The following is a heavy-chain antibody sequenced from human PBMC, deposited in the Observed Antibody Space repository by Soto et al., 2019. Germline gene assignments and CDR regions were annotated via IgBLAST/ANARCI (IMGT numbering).Heavy chain of an antibody. CDR3: AGVRGGSHKGWFDP. Sequence: PSETLSLTCAVSGYFISSGYYWGWIRQPPGKGLEWIGSIYHSGSTYYNPSLKSRVTISVDTSKNQFSLKLSSVTAADTAVYYCAGVRGGSHKGWFDPWGQGTLVTVSS. CDR1: GYFISSGYY. D-gene: IGHD2-15*01. J-gene: IGHJ5*02. CDR2: IYHSGST. V-gene: IGHV4-38-2*01.